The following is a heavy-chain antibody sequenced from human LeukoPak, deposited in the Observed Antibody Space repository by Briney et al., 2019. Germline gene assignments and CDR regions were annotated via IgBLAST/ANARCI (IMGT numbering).Heavy chain of an antibody. CDR1: GFTFSSYA. CDR2: ISYDGSNK. CDR3: ARDSATQPRDIVVVPAAMHYYYYYGMDV. V-gene: IGHV3-30*04. J-gene: IGHJ6*04. D-gene: IGHD2-2*01. Sequence: GGSLRLSCAASGFTFSSYAMHWVRQAPGKGLEWVAVISYDGSNKYYADSVKGRFTISRDNSKNTLYLQMNSLRAEDTAMYYCARDSATQPRDIVVVPAAMHYYYYYGMDVWGKGTTVTVSS.